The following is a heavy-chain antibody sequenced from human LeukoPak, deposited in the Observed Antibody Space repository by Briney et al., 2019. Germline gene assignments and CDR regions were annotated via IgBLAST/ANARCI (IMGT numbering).Heavy chain of an antibody. CDR1: GGSIGSGSYS. D-gene: IGHD4-17*01. V-gene: IGHV4-61*02. J-gene: IGHJ2*01. CDR3: ARNRDSDYGPSYRFFAL. CDR2: VFISGST. Sequence: KTSETLSLTCTVSGGSIGSGSYSWSWIRQPAGKGLEWIGRVFISGSTNYNPSLKSRASISIDKSKNQFSLKLNSVTAADTAVYYCARNRDSDYGPSYRFFALWGRGTLITVSS.